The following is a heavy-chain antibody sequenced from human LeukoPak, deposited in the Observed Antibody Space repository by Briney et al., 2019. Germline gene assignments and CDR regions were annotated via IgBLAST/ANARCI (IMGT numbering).Heavy chain of an antibody. CDR2: IKQDGSEK. D-gene: IGHD6-19*01. Sequence: PGGSLRLSCAASGFTVSSNYMSWVRQAPGKGLEWVANIKQDGSEKYYVDSVKGRFTISRDNAKNSLYLQMNSLRAEDTAVYYCARNEPGIAVAAVDAFDIWGQGTMVTVSS. J-gene: IGHJ3*02. V-gene: IGHV3-7*01. CDR3: ARNEPGIAVAAVDAFDI. CDR1: GFTVSSNY.